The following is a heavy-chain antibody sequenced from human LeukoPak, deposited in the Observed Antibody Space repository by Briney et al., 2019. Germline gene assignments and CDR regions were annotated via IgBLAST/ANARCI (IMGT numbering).Heavy chain of an antibody. D-gene: IGHD5-18*01. CDR2: INPNSGGT. J-gene: IGHJ4*02. Sequence: GASVKVSCKASGYTFTGYYMHWVRQAPGQGLEWMGWINPNSGGTNYAQNFQGRVTMTRDTSISTAYMELSRLRSDDTAVYYCAREIGPIQLHLWSSAFDLWGQGTLVTVSS. CDR3: AREIGPIQLHLWSSAFDL. CDR1: GYTFTGYY. V-gene: IGHV1-2*02.